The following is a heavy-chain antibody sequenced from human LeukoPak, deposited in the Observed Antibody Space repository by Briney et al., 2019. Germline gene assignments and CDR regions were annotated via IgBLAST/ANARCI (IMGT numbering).Heavy chain of an antibody. CDR1: GGSISIGDYY. V-gene: IGHV4-30-4*01. J-gene: IGHJ4*02. Sequence: PSQTLSLACTVSGGSISIGDYYWSWIRQSPGKGLEWIGNIYDSGSTYYSPLVKSRATISLDTSKNEFSLKLSPVTAADTAVYYCARGDYYGSGKTHFDSWGQGTLVTVSS. CDR3: ARGDYYGSGKTHFDS. D-gene: IGHD3-10*01. CDR2: IYDSGST.